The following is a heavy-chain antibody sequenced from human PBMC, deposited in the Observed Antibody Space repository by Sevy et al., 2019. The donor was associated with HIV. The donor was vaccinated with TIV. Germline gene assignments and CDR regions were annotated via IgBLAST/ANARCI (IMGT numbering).Heavy chain of an antibody. CDR3: ARSVADTGYHYAMDV. V-gene: IGHV4-39*01. CDR2: MYYTGST. J-gene: IGHJ6*02. CDR1: GDSISSSNHY. D-gene: IGHD6-19*01. Sequence: SETLSLTCTVSGDSISSSNHYWGWIRQPPGKGLEWIGNMYYTGSTYYKPSLKSRVTISEDTSKNQFSLKLRSVTAADTGVYYCARSVADTGYHYAMDVWGQGTTVTVSS.